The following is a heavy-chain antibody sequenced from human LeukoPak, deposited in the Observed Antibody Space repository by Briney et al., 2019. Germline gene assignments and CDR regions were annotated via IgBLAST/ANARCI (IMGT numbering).Heavy chain of an antibody. D-gene: IGHD6-13*01. Sequence: SETLSLTCTVSGGSISSSSYYWGWIRQPPGKGLEWIGSIYYSGSTYYNPSLKSRVTISVDTSKDQFSLKLSSVTAADTAVYYCARGAQGPSAAVWIMDYFDYWGRGTLVTVSS. CDR2: IYYSGST. J-gene: IGHJ4*02. V-gene: IGHV4-39*01. CDR3: ARGAQGPSAAVWIMDYFDY. CDR1: GGSISSSSYY.